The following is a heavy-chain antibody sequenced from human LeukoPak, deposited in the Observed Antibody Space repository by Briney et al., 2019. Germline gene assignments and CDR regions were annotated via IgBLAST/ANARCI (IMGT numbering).Heavy chain of an antibody. J-gene: IGHJ4*02. CDR1: GFSFTSYD. Sequence: ASVKVSCKTSGFSFTSYDINWVRQASGQGLEWMGGMNPRTGNADYAKKFQGRVTMTSNTSITTAYMELSSLKSDDTAVYYCARWWGLRNFDFWGQGTLVTVSS. CDR3: ARWWGLRNFDF. V-gene: IGHV1-8*01. D-gene: IGHD2-15*01. CDR2: MNPRTGNA.